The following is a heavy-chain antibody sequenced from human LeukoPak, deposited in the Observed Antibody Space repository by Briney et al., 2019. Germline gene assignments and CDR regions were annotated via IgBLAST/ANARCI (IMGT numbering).Heavy chain of an antibody. D-gene: IGHD3-3*01. V-gene: IGHV3-7*01. CDR1: GFTFSSYW. Sequence: GGSLRLSCAASGFTFSSYWMSWVRQAPGKGLEWVANIKQDGSEKYYVDSVKGRFTISRDNAKNSLYLQMNSLRAEDTAVYYWAREEHYDFWSGYYYYYGIDVWGQGTTVTVSS. CDR2: IKQDGSEK. CDR3: AREEHYDFWSGYYYYYGIDV. J-gene: IGHJ6*02.